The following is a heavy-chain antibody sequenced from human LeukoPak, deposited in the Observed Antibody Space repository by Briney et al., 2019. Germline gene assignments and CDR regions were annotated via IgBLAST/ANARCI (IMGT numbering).Heavy chain of an antibody. J-gene: IGHJ4*02. CDR1: GYTFTSYY. CDR3: ARVPARGSYSNSFDY. D-gene: IGHD1-26*01. CDR2: INPSGGST. V-gene: IGHV1-46*01. Sequence: ASVKVSCKASGYTFTSYYMHWVRQAPGQGLEWMGIINPSGGSTSYAQKFQGRVTMTRDMSTSTVYMELSSLRSEDTAVYYCARVPARGSYSNSFDYWGQGTLVTVSS.